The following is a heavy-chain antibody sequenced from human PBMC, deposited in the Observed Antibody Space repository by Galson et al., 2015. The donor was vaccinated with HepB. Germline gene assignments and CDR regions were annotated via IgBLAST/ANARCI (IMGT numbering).Heavy chain of an antibody. CDR1: GFPVGNSY. J-gene: IGHJ3*01. D-gene: IGHD3-22*01. V-gene: IGHV3-53*01. CDR2: IYSGGST. CDR3: ARDDDGSGYQRTFDL. Sequence: SLRLSCAASGFPVGNSYMTWIRRAPGKGLEWVSLIYSGGSTYYADSVKGRFTISRDNSKNTLFLQMNSLGAEDTAMYYCARDDDGSGYQRTFDLWGQGTMVTVSS.